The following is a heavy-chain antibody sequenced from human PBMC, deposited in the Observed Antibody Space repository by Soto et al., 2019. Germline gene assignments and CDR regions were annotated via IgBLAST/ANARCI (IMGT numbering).Heavy chain of an antibody. CDR2: IYSGGST. Sequence: EVQLVESGGGLVQPGGSLRLSCAASGFTVSSNYMSWVRQAPGKGLEWVSVIYSGGSTYYADSVKGRFTISRDNSKNTLYLKMNSLRAEDTAVYYCASYVRAGEYSQHWGQGTLVTVSS. CDR1: GFTVSSNY. D-gene: IGHD3-16*01. V-gene: IGHV3-66*01. CDR3: ASYVRAGEYSQH. J-gene: IGHJ1*01.